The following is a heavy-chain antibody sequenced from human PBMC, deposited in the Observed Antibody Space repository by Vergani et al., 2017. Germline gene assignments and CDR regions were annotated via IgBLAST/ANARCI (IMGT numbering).Heavy chain of an antibody. CDR2: MYHSGGA. J-gene: IGHJ2*01. CDR3: ARPLRGDCSGTGCSYWYFDL. CDR1: GGSITSSSYY. Sequence: QLHLQESGPGLVKPSETLSLTCTVSGGSITSSSYYLGWLRQPPGKGLEWSGNMYHSGGAYYNPSLKGRVTISVDTSKNQFSLEVTSVTAADTAIYFCARPLRGDCSGTGCSYWYFDLWGRGTLVTVSS. D-gene: IGHD2-2*01. V-gene: IGHV4-39*01.